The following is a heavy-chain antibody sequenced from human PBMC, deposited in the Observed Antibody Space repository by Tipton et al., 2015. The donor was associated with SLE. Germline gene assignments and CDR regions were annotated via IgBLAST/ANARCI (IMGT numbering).Heavy chain of an antibody. CDR1: GYSISSGYY. CDR2: IYTSGST. D-gene: IGHD3-9*01. Sequence: TLSLTCTVSGYSISSGYYWGWIRQPAGKGLEWIGRIYTSGSTHYNPSLKSRVTISLDTSRNQVSLRLTSVTAADTAVYYCARGLDYYYYYMDVWGKGTTVTVSS. J-gene: IGHJ6*03. V-gene: IGHV4-61*02. CDR3: ARGLDYYYYYMDV.